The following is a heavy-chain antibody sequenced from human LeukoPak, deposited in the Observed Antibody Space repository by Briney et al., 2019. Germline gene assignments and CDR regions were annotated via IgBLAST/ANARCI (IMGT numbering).Heavy chain of an antibody. D-gene: IGHD1-26*01. J-gene: IGHJ4*02. V-gene: IGHV3-48*03. CDR3: ARRFNLYSGSYYDY. CDR2: ISSSGTTK. CDR1: GFTFSSYE. Sequence: SGGSLRLSCAASGFTFSSYEMNWVRQAPGKGLEWLSYISSSGTTKYYADSVKGRFTISRDNAKNSLYLQMNSLRAEDTALYYCARRFNLYSGSYYDYWGQGTLVTVSS.